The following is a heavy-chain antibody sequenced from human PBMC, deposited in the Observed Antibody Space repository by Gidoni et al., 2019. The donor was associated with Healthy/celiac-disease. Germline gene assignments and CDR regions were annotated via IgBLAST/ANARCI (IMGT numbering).Heavy chain of an antibody. CDR1: GYTFTSYY. J-gene: IGHJ4*02. D-gene: IGHD1-7*01. CDR2: INPSGGST. V-gene: IGHV1-46*01. Sequence: QVQLVQSGAEVKKPGASVKVSCKASGYTFTSYYMHWVRQAPGQGLEWMGIINPSGGSTSYAQKFQGRVTMTRDTSTSTVYMELSSLRSEDTAVYYCARDFAGGITGTTGDYWGQGTLVTVSS. CDR3: ARDFAGGITGTTGDY.